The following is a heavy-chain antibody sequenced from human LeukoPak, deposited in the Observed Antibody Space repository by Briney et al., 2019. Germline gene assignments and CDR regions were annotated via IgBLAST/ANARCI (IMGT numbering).Heavy chain of an antibody. V-gene: IGHV3-53*01. CDR2: IYSGGST. D-gene: IGHD2-2*01. J-gene: IGHJ6*03. CDR3: ARVLGYCSSTSCPWAMDV. Sequence: PGGSLRLSCAASGFTVSSNYMSWVRQAPGKGLEWVSVIYSGGSTYYADSVKGRFTISRDNSKNTLYLQMNSLRAEDTAVYYCARVLGYCSSTSCPWAMDVWGKGTTVTVSS. CDR1: GFTVSSNY.